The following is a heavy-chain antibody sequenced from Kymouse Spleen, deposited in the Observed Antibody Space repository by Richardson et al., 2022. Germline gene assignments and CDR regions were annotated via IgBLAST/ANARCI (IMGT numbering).Heavy chain of an antibody. V-gene: IGHV3-33*01. D-gene: IGHD3-3*01. CDR1: GFTFSSYG. CDR3: ARDGFLEWLPPAT. J-gene: IGHJ4*02. CDR2: IWYDGSNK. Sequence: QVQLVESGGGVVQPGRSLRLSCAASGFTFSSYGMHWVRQAPGKGLEWVAVIWYDGSNKYYADSVKGRFTISRDNSKNTLYLQMNSLRAEDTAVYYCARDGFLEWLPPATGAREPWSPSPQ.